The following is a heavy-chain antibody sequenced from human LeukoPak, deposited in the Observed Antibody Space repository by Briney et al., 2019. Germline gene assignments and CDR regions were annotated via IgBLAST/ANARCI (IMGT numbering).Heavy chain of an antibody. D-gene: IGHD3-22*01. CDR2: IGSSGSPT. J-gene: IGHJ6*02. Sequence: GGSLRLSCAASGFAFSSYNMNWVRQAPGKGLEWISYIGSSGSPTHYADSVGGRFTISRDNAKDSLYLQMDSLRDEDTAVYFCARRPYSDTSGRLSDVWGQGTTVTVSS. V-gene: IGHV3-48*02. CDR3: ARRPYSDTSGRLSDV. CDR1: GFAFSSYN.